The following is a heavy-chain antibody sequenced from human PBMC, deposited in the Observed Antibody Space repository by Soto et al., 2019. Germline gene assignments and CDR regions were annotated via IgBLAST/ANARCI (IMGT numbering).Heavy chain of an antibody. CDR2: IYYSGST. CDR3: ASPSTVNYYYYGMDV. D-gene: IGHD4-17*01. J-gene: IGHJ6*02. V-gene: IGHV4-39*01. Sequence: LSLTCTVSGGSISSSSYYWGWIRQPPGKGLEWIGSIYYSGSTYYNPSLKSRVTISVDTSKNQFSLKLSSVTAADTAVYYCASPSTVNYYYYGMDVWGQGTTVTVSS. CDR1: GGSISSSSYY.